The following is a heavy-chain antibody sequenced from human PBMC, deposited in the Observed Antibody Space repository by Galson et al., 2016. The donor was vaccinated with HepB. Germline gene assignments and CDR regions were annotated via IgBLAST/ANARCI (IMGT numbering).Heavy chain of an antibody. J-gene: IGHJ4*02. V-gene: IGHV3-23*01. CDR1: GFTFATHA. CDR3: ANHPGDGYILPLGY. Sequence: SLRLSCAASGFTFATHALSWVRQAPGKGLEWASVIGGSGHYTSYADSVRGRFTVSRDNPKNTMLLQMDSLRAEDTAVYFCANHPGDGYILPLGYWGRGALATVSS. CDR2: IGGSGHYT. D-gene: IGHD5-24*01.